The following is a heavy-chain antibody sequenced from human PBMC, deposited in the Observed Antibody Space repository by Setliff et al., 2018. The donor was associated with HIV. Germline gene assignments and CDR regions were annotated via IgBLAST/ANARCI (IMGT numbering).Heavy chain of an antibody. Sequence: PSETLSLTCTVSGGSISSSSYYWGWIRQPPGKGLAWIGNIYYSGSTYYNPSLKSRVTISVDTSENQFSLRLNSVTAADTAVYYCARYRYYYDSSGYGRWFDPWGQGTLVTVSS. J-gene: IGHJ5*02. CDR1: GGSISSSSYY. CDR2: IYYSGST. D-gene: IGHD3-22*01. CDR3: ARYRYYYDSSGYGRWFDP. V-gene: IGHV4-39*01.